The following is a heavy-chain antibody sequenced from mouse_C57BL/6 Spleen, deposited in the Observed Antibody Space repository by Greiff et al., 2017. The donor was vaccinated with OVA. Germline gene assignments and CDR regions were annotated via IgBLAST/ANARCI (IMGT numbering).Heavy chain of an antibody. D-gene: IGHD1-1*01. CDR3: ARGIYYGSSYDY. CDR1: GFSLTSYG. J-gene: IGHJ2*01. CDR2: IWSGGST. V-gene: IGHV2-2*01. Sequence: VQLQQSGPGLVQPSQSLPITCTVSGFSLTSYGVHWVRQSPGKGLEWLGVIWSGGSTDYNAAFISRLSISKDNSKSQVFFKMNSLQADDTAIYYCARGIYYGSSYDYWGQGTTLTVSS.